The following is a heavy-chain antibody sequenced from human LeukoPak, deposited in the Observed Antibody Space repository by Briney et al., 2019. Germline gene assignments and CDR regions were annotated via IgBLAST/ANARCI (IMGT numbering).Heavy chain of an antibody. CDR3: ARGPRYCSSTSCYRYYFDY. V-gene: IGHV4-34*01. CDR1: GGSFSGYY. Sequence: SETLSLICAVYGGSFSGYYWSWIRQPPGKGLEWIGEINHSGSTNYNPSLKSRVTISVDTSKNQFSLKLSSVTAADTAVYYCARGPRYCSSTSCYRYYFDYWGQGTLVTVSS. CDR2: INHSGST. D-gene: IGHD2-2*01. J-gene: IGHJ4*02.